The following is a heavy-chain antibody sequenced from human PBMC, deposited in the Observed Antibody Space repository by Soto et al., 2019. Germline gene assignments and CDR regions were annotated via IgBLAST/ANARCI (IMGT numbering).Heavy chain of an antibody. CDR2: VNPGGYST. Sequence: EVQLLQSGGGLVQPGGSLRLSCAASGFTFTSYSMTWVRQTPGKGLEWVAAVNPGGYSTYYADSVKGRFTISRDNSNKPLYLQMNSLRAEDTAVYYCAKDLRAGSGYDFDYRDQGNLVTVSS. V-gene: IGHV3-23*01. J-gene: IGHJ4*02. D-gene: IGHD5-12*01. CDR1: GFTFTSYS. CDR3: AKDLRAGSGYDFDY.